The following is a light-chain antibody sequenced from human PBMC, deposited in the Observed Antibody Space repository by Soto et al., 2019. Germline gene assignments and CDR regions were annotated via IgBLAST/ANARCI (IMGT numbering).Light chain of an antibody. Sequence: DVVMTQSPLSLPVTLVQRASISCMSNQSLVHSDGIAYFSWFQQRPGRSPRRLIYKVSNRDSGVPARFSGSGSGTDFALKISRVEAEDVGVYYCMQGTHWPITFGQGTRLEIK. CDR3: MQGTHWPIT. J-gene: IGKJ5*01. CDR2: KVS. V-gene: IGKV2-30*02. CDR1: QSLVHSDGIAY.